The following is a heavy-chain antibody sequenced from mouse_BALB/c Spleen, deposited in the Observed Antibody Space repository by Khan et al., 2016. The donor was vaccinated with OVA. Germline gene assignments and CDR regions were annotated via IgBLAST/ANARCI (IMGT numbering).Heavy chain of an antibody. CDR2: INTYTGEA. Sequence: QVQLQQSGPELKKPGETVKISCKASGYTFTSYGMNWVKQSPGKALRWMGWINTYTGEATYTDDFKGRFAFSLETSASTAYLQINNLKNEDTATDFCARPPYFSYTLDYWGQGTSVTGSS. CDR3: ARPPYFSYTLDY. CDR1: GYTFTSYG. J-gene: IGHJ4*01. D-gene: IGHD2-10*01. V-gene: IGHV9-3-1*01.